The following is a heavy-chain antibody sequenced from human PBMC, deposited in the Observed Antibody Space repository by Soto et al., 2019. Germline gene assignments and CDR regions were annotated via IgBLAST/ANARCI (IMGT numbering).Heavy chain of an antibody. V-gene: IGHV4-59*08. CDR2: IYDSGTT. CDR3: ARRNYGEEGYFFDF. J-gene: IGHJ4*02. D-gene: IGHD4-17*01. Sequence: QVQLRESGPGLVRPSETLSLTCTVSGGSITGYYWSWIRQPPGKGLEWISYIYDSGTTTYNAALMSRVTITAETSMHQFSLNLRSVTAADTAVYYCARRNYGEEGYFFDFWGQGLLVTVSS. CDR1: GGSITGYY.